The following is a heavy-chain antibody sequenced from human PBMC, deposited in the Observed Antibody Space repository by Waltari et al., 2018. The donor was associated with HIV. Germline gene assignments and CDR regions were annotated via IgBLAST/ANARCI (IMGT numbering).Heavy chain of an antibody. Sequence: QVQLVESGGGVVQPGRSLRLSCAASGFPFSNHAMHWLRQAPGKGLEWVAVLSYDGSDKYYADSVRGRFTISRDNSKNTLYLQMNNLRAEDTAVYFCARRGVLTYYYTMDVWGQGTTVTVSS. V-gene: IGHV3-33*05. D-gene: IGHD3-10*01. CDR2: LSYDGSDK. CDR3: ARRGVLTYYYTMDV. CDR1: GFPFSNHA. J-gene: IGHJ6*02.